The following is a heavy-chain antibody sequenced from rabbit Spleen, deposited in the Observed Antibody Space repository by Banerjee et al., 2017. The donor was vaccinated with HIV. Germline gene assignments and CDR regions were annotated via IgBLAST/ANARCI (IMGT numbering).Heavy chain of an antibody. CDR1: GFSFSFSYW. D-gene: IGHD1-1*01. CDR2: IELVGSGFT. CDR3: ARDTSSSFSSYGMDL. V-gene: IGHV1S40*01. Sequence: QSLEESGGALVKPGASLTLTCKASGFSFSFSYWICWVRQAPGKGPEWIACIELVGSGFTYFASWARGRFTISKTSSTTVTLQMTGLTAADTATYFCARDTSSSFSSYGMDLWGPGTLVTVS. J-gene: IGHJ6*01.